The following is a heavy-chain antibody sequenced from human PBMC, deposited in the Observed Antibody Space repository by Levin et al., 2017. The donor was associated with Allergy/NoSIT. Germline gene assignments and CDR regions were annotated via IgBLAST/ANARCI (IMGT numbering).Heavy chain of an antibody. D-gene: IGHD3-22*01. CDR1: GFSFSSYA. CDR2: ISGSGTGT. CDR3: AKRGYDRPVLGFFDY. V-gene: IGHV3-23*01. Sequence: GESLKISCAASGFSFSSYAMNWVRQAPGKGLEGVATISGSGTGTYYADSVKGRFTISRDNSKNTVYLQMNSLRAEDTAVYYCAKRGYDRPVLGFFDYWGQGTLVTVSS. J-gene: IGHJ4*02.